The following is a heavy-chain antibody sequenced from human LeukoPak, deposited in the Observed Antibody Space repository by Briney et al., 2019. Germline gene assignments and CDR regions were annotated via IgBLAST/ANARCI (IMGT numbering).Heavy chain of an antibody. CDR1: GFTFSSYG. J-gene: IGHJ6*03. CDR3: AKMRGSSYYYYYMDV. Sequence: PGGSLRLSCAASGFTFSSYGMHWVRQAPGKGLEWVAVIWYDGSNKYYADSVKGRFTISRDNSKNTLYLQMNSLRAEDTAVYYCAKMRGSSYYYYYMDVWGKGTMVTVSS. V-gene: IGHV3-33*06. CDR2: IWYDGSNK. D-gene: IGHD3-10*01.